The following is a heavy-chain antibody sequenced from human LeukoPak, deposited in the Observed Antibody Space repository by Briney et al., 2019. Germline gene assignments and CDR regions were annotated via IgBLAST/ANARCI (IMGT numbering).Heavy chain of an antibody. Sequence: PGGSLRLSCAASGFTFSSYSMNWVRQAPGKGLEWFSSISSSSYIYYADSVKGRFTISRDNAKNSLYLQMNSLRAEDTAVYYCARDWRYYDSSGYPIHDAFDIWGQGTMVTVSS. J-gene: IGHJ3*02. V-gene: IGHV3-21*01. CDR1: GFTFSSYS. CDR3: ARDWRYYDSSGYPIHDAFDI. D-gene: IGHD3-22*01. CDR2: ISSSSYI.